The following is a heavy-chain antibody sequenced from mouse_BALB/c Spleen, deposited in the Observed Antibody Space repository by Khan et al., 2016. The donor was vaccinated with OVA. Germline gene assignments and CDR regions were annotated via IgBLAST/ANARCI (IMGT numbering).Heavy chain of an antibody. J-gene: IGHJ2*01. D-gene: IGHD2-3*01. Sequence: QVQLQQSGPELVRPGVSGKISCKGSGYTFTDYAMHWVKQSHAKSLEWIGLISTYSGNTNYKQKFTGKATMTVDKSSSTAYLELARLTSEDSAIYTCTDHADDGYYDYWGQGTTLTVSS. CDR2: ISTYSGNT. CDR1: GYTFTDYA. V-gene: IGHV1S137*01. CDR3: TDHADDGYYDY.